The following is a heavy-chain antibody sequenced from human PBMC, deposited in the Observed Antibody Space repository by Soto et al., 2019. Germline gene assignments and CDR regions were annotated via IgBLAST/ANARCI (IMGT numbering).Heavy chain of an antibody. CDR3: AKEGVDSSGYESWGYYFDY. J-gene: IGHJ4*02. D-gene: IGHD3-22*01. CDR2: ISYDGSNK. Sequence: GGSLRLSCAASGFTFSSYGMHWVRQAPGKGLEWVAVISYDGSNKYYADSVKGRFTISRDNSKNTLYLQMNSLRAEDTAVYYCAKEGVDSSGYESWGYYFDYWGQGTLVTVSS. CDR1: GFTFSSYG. V-gene: IGHV3-30*18.